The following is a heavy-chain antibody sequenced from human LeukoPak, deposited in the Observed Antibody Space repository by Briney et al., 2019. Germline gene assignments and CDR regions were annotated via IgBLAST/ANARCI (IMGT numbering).Heavy chain of an antibody. CDR3: ARDVVVPAAIPTFFGVEP. CDR1: GGTFSSYA. CDR2: ISAYNGNT. J-gene: IGHJ5*02. V-gene: IGHV1-18*01. D-gene: IGHD2-2*02. Sequence: ASVKVSCKASGGTFSSYAISWVRQAPGQGLEWMGWISAYNGNTNYAQKLQGRVTMTTDTSTSTAYMELRSLRSDDTAVYYCARDVVVPAAIPTFFGVEPWGQGTLVTVSS.